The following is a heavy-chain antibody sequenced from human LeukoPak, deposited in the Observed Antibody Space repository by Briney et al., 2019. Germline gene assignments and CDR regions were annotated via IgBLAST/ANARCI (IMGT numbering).Heavy chain of an antibody. D-gene: IGHD3-22*01. Sequence: GGSLRLSCAASGFTFSSYAMSWVRQAPGKGLEWVSAISGSGGSTYYADSVKGRLTISRDNSKNTLYLQMNSLRAEDTAVYYCAKGTPAYYYDSSGYPTTSEYFQHWGQGTLVTVSS. V-gene: IGHV3-23*01. CDR2: ISGSGGST. J-gene: IGHJ1*01. CDR1: GFTFSSYA. CDR3: AKGTPAYYYDSSGYPTTSEYFQH.